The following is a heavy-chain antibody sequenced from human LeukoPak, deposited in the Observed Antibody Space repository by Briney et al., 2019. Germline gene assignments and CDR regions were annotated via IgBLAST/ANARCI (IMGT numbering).Heavy chain of an antibody. D-gene: IGHD5-18*01. J-gene: IGHJ6*03. CDR2: INHSGST. CDR1: GGSFSGYY. V-gene: IGHV4-34*01. CDR3: ARDGRGYSYGTGYYYYYMDV. Sequence: SETLSLTCAVYGGSFSGYYWSWIRQPPGKGLEWIGEINHSGSTNYNPSLKRRVTISVDTSKNQFPLKLSSVTAADTAVYYCARDGRGYSYGTGYYYYYMDVWGKGTTVTISS.